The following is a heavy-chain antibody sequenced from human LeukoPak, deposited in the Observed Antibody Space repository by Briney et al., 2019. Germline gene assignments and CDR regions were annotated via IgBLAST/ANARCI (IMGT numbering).Heavy chain of an antibody. J-gene: IGHJ4*02. CDR2: IYYSGNT. Sequence: SQTLSLTCTVSGGSVSSGGYYWSWIRQHPGKSLEWIGYIYYSGNTYYNPSLKSRVTISVDTSKNQFSLKLSSVTAADTAVYYCARVIAAAGTDYWGQGTLVTVSS. D-gene: IGHD6-13*01. V-gene: IGHV4-31*03. CDR1: GGSVSSGGYY. CDR3: ARVIAAAGTDY.